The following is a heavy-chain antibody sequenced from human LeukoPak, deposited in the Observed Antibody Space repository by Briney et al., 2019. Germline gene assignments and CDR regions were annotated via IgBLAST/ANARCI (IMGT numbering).Heavy chain of an antibody. V-gene: IGHV4-34*01. CDR3: ARDRFKLIGNFDF. Sequence: SETLSLTCAVYGGSFSGYYWSWIRQPPGKGLEWIGEINHSGSTNYNPSLKSRVTISVDTSKNQFSLKLSSVTAADTAVYHCARDRFKLIGNFDFWGQGTLVTVSS. J-gene: IGHJ4*02. CDR2: INHSGST. D-gene: IGHD3-22*01. CDR1: GGSFSGYY.